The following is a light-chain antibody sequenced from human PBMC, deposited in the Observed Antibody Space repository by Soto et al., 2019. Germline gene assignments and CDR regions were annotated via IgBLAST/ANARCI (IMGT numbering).Light chain of an antibody. CDR3: QQYYSTPLT. CDR2: WAS. CDR1: QRVLYSSNNKNY. J-gene: IGKJ4*01. Sequence: DIVMTQSPDSLAVSLGERATINCKSSQRVLYSSNNKNYLAWYQQKPGQPPKLLINWASTRESGVPDRFSGSGSGTDFTLTISSLQAEDVAVYYCQQYYSTPLTFGGGTKVDIK. V-gene: IGKV4-1*01.